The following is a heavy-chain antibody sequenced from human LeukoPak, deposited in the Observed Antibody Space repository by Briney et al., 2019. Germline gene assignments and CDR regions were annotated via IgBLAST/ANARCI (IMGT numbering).Heavy chain of an antibody. CDR3: ARVITMVRGVKQYYFDY. Sequence: SETLSLTCTVSGGSISSYYWSWIRQPPGKGLEWIGYIYYSGSTNYNPSLKSRVTVSVDTSKNQFSLKLSSVTAADTAVYYCARVITMVRGVKQYYFDYWGQGTLVTVSS. V-gene: IGHV4-59*01. CDR2: IYYSGST. D-gene: IGHD3-10*01. J-gene: IGHJ4*02. CDR1: GGSISSYY.